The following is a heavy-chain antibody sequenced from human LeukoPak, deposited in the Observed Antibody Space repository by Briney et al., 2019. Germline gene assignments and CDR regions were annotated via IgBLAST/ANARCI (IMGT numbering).Heavy chain of an antibody. J-gene: IGHJ6*03. CDR2: INHRGSI. D-gene: IGHD3-22*01. V-gene: IGHV4-34*01. Sequence: SETLSLTCAVYGGSFSGYYWSWIRQPPGKGLEWIGEINHRGSINYNSSLKSRVTISVDTSKNQISLKLSSVTAADTAVYYCARGPDSSGYYYTYYYYLDVWGKGTTVTVSS. CDR1: GGSFSGYY. CDR3: ARGPDSSGYYYTYYYYLDV.